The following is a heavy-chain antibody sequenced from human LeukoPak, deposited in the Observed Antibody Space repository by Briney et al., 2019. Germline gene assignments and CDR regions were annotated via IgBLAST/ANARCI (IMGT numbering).Heavy chain of an antibody. CDR1: GFSYSSHN. CDR2: ISSDGSHK. CDR3: ARDQGYSYGHSFDY. V-gene: IGHV3-30-3*01. D-gene: IGHD5-18*01. J-gene: IGHJ4*02. Sequence: PARSRSLSCAASGFSYSSHNMHWVRQAPGKWLGWVALISSDGSHKYYANSMEGSFTISTDTSKHPLYLQMDSLRAEDTAVYYCARDQGYSYGHSFDYWGQGTLVTVSS.